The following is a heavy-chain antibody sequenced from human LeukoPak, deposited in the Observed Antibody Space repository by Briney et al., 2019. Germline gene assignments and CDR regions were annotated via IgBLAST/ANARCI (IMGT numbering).Heavy chain of an antibody. J-gene: IGHJ4*02. CDR2: IIPIFGTA. V-gene: IGHV1-69*13. Sequence: ASVKVSCEASGGTFSSYAISWVRQAPGQGLEWMGGIIPIFGTANYAQKFQGRVTTTADESTSTAYMELSSLRSEDTAVYYCARNCGGDCYASFDYWGQGTLVTVSS. CDR1: GGTFSSYA. CDR3: ARNCGGDCYASFDY. D-gene: IGHD2-21*02.